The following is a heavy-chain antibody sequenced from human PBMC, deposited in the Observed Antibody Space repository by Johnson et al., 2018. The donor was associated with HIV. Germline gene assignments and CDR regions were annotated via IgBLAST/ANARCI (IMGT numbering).Heavy chain of an antibody. CDR1: GFTFSDHA. CDR3: VREHRADESFDL. V-gene: IGHV3-30-3*01. D-gene: IGHD1-14*01. CDR2: ISYDGSNK. J-gene: IGHJ3*01. Sequence: QVQLVESGGGVVQPGRSLRLSCAASGFTFSDHAMHWVRQAPGKGLEWVAVISYDGSNKYYADSVKGRFTISRDNSKNTLYLQMNSLTAGDTAVYYCVREHRADESFDLWGQGTMVTVSS.